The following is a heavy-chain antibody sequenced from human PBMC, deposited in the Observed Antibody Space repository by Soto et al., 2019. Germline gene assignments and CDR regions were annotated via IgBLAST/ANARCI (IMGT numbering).Heavy chain of an antibody. J-gene: IGHJ4*02. CDR1: GFTFSSYA. V-gene: IGHV3-23*01. Sequence: GGSLRLSCAASGFTFSSYAMSWVRQAPGKGLEWVSAISGSGGSTYYADSVKGRFTISRDNSKNTLYLQMNSLRAEDTAVYYCAKDLGYCSSPSCYTFDYWGQGTLVTVSS. CDR3: AKDLGYCSSPSCYTFDY. CDR2: ISGSGGST. D-gene: IGHD2-2*02.